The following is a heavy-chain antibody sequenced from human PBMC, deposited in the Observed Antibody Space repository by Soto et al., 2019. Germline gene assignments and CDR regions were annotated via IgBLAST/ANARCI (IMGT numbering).Heavy chain of an antibody. CDR2: ISAYNGNT. J-gene: IGHJ4*02. D-gene: IGHD3-3*01. CDR3: ARGDYDFWSGYYENFDY. V-gene: IGHV1-18*01. Sequence: ASVKVSCKASGYTFTSYGISWVRQAPGQGLEWMGWISAYNGNTNYAQKLQGRVTMTTDTSTSTAYMELRSLRSDDTAVYYCARGDYDFWSGYYENFDYWGQGTLVTVSS. CDR1: GYTFTSYG.